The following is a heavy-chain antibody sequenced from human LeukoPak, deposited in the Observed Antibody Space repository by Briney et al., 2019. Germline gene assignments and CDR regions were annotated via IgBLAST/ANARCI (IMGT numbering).Heavy chain of an antibody. Sequence: GESLKISCQGSGYSFTNYWIGWVRQMPGKGLDWMGIIYPRDSDTRYSPSFQGQVTISADKSISTAYLQWSSLKASDTAMYYCARHRGASSGDAFDIWGQGTMVTVYS. CDR2: IYPRDSDT. D-gene: IGHD6-25*01. CDR1: GYSFTNYW. J-gene: IGHJ3*02. CDR3: ARHRGASSGDAFDI. V-gene: IGHV5-51*01.